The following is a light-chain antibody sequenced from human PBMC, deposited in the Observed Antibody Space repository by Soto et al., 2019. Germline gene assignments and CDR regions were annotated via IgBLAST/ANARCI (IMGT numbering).Light chain of an antibody. CDR1: RSNVGGNT. V-gene: IGLV1-44*01. CDR3: ATWDDSRNKV. J-gene: IGLJ1*01. CDR2: NNN. Sequence: QSVLTQPPSASGTPGQRVTIPCSGSRSNVGGNTVNWYQQLPGTAPKLLIYNNNQRPSGVPDRFSGSKSGTSASLAISGLQSEDEADYYCATWDDSRNKVFGTGTKVTVL.